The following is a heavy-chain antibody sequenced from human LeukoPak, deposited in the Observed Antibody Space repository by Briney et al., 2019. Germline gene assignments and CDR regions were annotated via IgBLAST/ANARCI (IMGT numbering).Heavy chain of an antibody. J-gene: IGHJ6*02. CDR1: GLTVSTNY. V-gene: IGHV3-53*01. D-gene: IGHD3-22*01. Sequence: GGSLRLSCAASGLTVSTNYMNWVRQAPGKGLEWVSIIYSGGNTYYADSVKGRFTISRDNSKNTLYLQMNSLRAEDTAVYYCASSITMIVGYYYGMDVWGQGTTVTVSS. CDR3: ASSITMIVGYYYGMDV. CDR2: IYSGGNT.